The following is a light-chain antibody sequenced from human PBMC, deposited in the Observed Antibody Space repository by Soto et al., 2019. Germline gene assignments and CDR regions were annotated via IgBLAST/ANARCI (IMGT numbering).Light chain of an antibody. V-gene: IGKV1-5*03. CDR3: QQYNSYST. Sequence: DIQMTQSPSTLSASVGDRVTITCRASQSISSWLAWYQQKPGQAPKLLIYKATSLEGGLPSSLSVSGSGTEFTLTSSSLQPDECATYYCQQYNSYSTFGGGTKVEIK. J-gene: IGKJ4*01. CDR1: QSISSW. CDR2: KAT.